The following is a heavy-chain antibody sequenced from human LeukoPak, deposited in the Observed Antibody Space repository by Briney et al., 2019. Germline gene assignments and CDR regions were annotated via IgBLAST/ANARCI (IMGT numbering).Heavy chain of an antibody. CDR1: GFTFSSYG. CDR2: IRYDGSNK. CDR3: AREEGPFDY. Sequence: GGSLRLSCVASGFTFSSYGMHWVRQAPGKGLEWVAVIRYDGSNKYYADSVKGRFTISRDDSKNTLYLQMNSLRAEDAAVYYCAREEGPFDYWGQGTLVTVSS. V-gene: IGHV3-33*01. J-gene: IGHJ4*02.